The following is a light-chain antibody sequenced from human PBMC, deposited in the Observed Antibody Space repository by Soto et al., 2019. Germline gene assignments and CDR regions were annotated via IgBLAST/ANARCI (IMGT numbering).Light chain of an antibody. CDR1: QTIARS. CDR2: DAS. CDR3: QQSHSLPFT. J-gene: IGKJ3*01. V-gene: IGKV1-39*01. Sequence: DVRMTQSLPSLSASVGDRVTNPCGASQTIARSLNWYQQKPGNPPNLLIYDASNLQSGVPSRFSGSGSGTDFTLTISSLQPDDFATYSCQQSHSLPFTFGPGTRVDIK.